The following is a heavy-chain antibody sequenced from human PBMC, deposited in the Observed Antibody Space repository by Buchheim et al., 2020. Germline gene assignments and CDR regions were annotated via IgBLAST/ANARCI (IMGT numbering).Heavy chain of an antibody. V-gene: IGHV3-15*01. CDR1: GGSFSGYY. CDR3: TTEPRY. CDR2: VKSTSAGGTI. J-gene: IGHJ4*02. D-gene: IGHD3-9*01. Sequence: VQLQQWGAGLLKPSETLSLTCAVYGGSFSGYYWSWIRQPPGKGLEWIARVKSTSAGGTIDYVTSVKGRFVISRDDSKNMFYLQMNSLKNEDTAVYYCTTEPRYWGQGTL.